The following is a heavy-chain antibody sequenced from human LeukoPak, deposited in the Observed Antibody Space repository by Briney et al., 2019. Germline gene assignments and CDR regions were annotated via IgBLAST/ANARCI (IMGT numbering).Heavy chain of an antibody. CDR3: ARALRSPGDSGLDY. D-gene: IGHD3-10*01. CDR2: INTDGSDR. CDR1: GFTFSSNY. V-gene: IGHV3-74*03. Sequence: PGGSLRLSCAASGFTFSSNYMHWVRQAPGKGLVWVSRINTDGSDRTHADFVKGRFTISRDNAKNTLHLEMNSLRAEDTAVYHRARALRSPGDSGLDYWGQGVLVTVSS. J-gene: IGHJ4*02.